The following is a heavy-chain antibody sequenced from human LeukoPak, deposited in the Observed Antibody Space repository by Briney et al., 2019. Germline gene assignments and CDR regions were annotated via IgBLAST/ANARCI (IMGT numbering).Heavy chain of an antibody. CDR3: ARVVYDDLWSGPSYYYMDV. Sequence: GGSLRLSCAASGFTFSSYWTSWVRQAPGKGLEWVANIKQDGSEKYYVDSVKGRFTISRDNAKNSLYLQMNSLRAEDTAVYYCARVVYDDLWSGPSYYYMDVWGKGTTVTVSS. V-gene: IGHV3-7*01. D-gene: IGHD3-3*01. CDR2: IKQDGSEK. J-gene: IGHJ6*03. CDR1: GFTFSSYW.